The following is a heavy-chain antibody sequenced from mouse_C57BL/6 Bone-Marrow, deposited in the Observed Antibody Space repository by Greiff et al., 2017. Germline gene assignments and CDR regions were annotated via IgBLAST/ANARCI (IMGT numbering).Heavy chain of an antibody. D-gene: IGHD1-1*01. V-gene: IGHV8-8*01. CDR2: IWWDDDK. CDR3: ARIAHYYGSSYDWYFDV. J-gene: IGHJ1*03. CDR1: GFSLSTFGMG. Sequence: QVQLKESGPGILQPSQTLSLTCSFSGFSLSTFGMGVGWIRQPSGKGLEWLAHIWWDDDKYYNPALKSRLTISKDTSKNQVFLKIANVDTADTATDYCARIAHYYGSSYDWYFDVWGTGTTVTVSS.